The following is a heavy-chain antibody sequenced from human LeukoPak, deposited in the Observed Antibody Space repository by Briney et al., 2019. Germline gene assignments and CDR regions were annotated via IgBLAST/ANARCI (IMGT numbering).Heavy chain of an antibody. V-gene: IGHV3-23*01. D-gene: IGHD3-16*01. Sequence: GGSLRLSCAASGFTFSSYGMSWVRQAPGKGLEWVSGISGSGGSTYYADSVKGRFTISRDNSKNTLYLQMNSLRAEDTAVYYCARGDLHYHDSTRRGFDIWGQGTMVTVSS. CDR2: ISGSGGST. CDR1: GFTFSSYG. CDR3: ARGDLHYHDSTRRGFDI. J-gene: IGHJ3*02.